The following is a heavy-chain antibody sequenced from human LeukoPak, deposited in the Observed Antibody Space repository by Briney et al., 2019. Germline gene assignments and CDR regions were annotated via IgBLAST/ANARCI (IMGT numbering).Heavy chain of an antibody. CDR2: IYYSGST. Sequence: SETLSLTCTVSGGSISSSSYYWGWIRQPPGKGLEWIGSIYYSGSTYYNPSLKSRVTISVDTSKNQFSLKLSSVTAADTAVYYCARHRIQHAFDIWGQGTMVTVSS. CDR1: GGSISSSSYY. V-gene: IGHV4-39*01. D-gene: IGHD5-18*01. J-gene: IGHJ3*02. CDR3: ARHRIQHAFDI.